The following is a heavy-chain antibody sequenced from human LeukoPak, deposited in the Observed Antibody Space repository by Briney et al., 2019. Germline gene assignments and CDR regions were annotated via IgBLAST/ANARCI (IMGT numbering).Heavy chain of an antibody. J-gene: IGHJ5*02. V-gene: IGHV1-24*01. CDR1: GYTLTELS. Sequence: ASVKVSCKVSGYTLTELSMHWVRQAPGKGLEWMGGFDPEDGETIYAQKFQGRVTMTEDTSTDTAYMELSRLRSDDTAVYYCARARTETGIAVAGTFNWFDPWGQGTLVTVSS. CDR3: ARARTETGIAVAGTFNWFDP. CDR2: FDPEDGET. D-gene: IGHD6-19*01.